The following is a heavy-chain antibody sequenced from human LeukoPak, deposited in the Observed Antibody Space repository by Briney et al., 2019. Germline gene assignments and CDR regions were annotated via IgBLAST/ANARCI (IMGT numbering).Heavy chain of an antibody. Sequence: GGSLRLSCAASGFTFSSYSMNWVRQAPGKGLEWVSYISSSSSTIYYADSVKGRFTISRDNAKNSLYLQMNSLRAEDTAVYYCARAPEMATIPYYFDYWGQGTLVTVSS. CDR3: ARAPEMATIPYYFDY. CDR2: ISSSSSTI. D-gene: IGHD5-24*01. V-gene: IGHV3-48*01. J-gene: IGHJ4*02. CDR1: GFTFSSYS.